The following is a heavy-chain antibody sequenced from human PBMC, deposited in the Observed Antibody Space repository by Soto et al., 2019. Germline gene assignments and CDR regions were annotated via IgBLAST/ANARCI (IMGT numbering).Heavy chain of an antibody. CDR3: ARESNWNWFSP. CDR1: GGSISIGGFY. D-gene: IGHD1-1*01. J-gene: IGHJ5*02. CDR2: IYYSGST. Sequence: QLQESGPGLVKPSQTLSLTCTVSGGSISIGGFYWSWIRQHPGKGLEWIGYIYYSGSTSYNPSLKSRVIISVDTSKNQFSQKLSSVTAADTAVYYCARESNWNWFSPWGQGTLVTVSS. V-gene: IGHV4-31*03.